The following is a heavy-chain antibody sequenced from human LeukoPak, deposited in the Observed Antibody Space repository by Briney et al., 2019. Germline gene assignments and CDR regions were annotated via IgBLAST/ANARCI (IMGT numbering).Heavy chain of an antibody. J-gene: IGHJ4*02. CDR3: ARMGLNPLGYPTYFDY. CDR1: GGSISSGSYY. V-gene: IGHV4-61*02. D-gene: IGHD3-16*02. Sequence: KPSETLSLTCTVSGGSISSGSYYWSWIRQPAGKGLEWIGRIYTSGSTNYNPSLKSRVTISVDTSKNQFSLKLSSVTAADTAVYYCARMGLNPLGYPTYFDYWGQGTLVTVSS. CDR2: IYTSGST.